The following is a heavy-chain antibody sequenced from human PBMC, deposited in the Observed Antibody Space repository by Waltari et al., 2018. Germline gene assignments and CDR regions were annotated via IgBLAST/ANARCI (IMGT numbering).Heavy chain of an antibody. V-gene: IGHV3-74*01. CDR3: IVGATNLLGY. D-gene: IGHD1-26*01. CDR2: VNSDGSST. J-gene: IGHJ4*02. CDR1: GFTFSSDW. Sequence: EVQLVESGGGLVQPGGSLRLSCAAPGFTFSSDWSHWVRQAPGKGLVWVSRVNSDGSSTSYADSVKGRFTISRDNAKNTLYLQMNSLRAEDTAVYYCIVGATNLLGYWGQGTLVTVSS.